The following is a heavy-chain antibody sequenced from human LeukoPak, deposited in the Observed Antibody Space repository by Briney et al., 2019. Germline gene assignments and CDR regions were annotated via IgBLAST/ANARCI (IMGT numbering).Heavy chain of an antibody. CDR2: ISAYNGNT. D-gene: IGHD2-2*01. V-gene: IGHV1-18*01. CDR3: ARSGYCSSASCHAGFDY. Sequence: ASVKVSCKASGYTFTSYGISWVRQAPGQGLEWMGWISAYNGNTNYAQKLQGRVTMTTDTSTSTAYMELRSLRSDDTAVYYCARSGYCSSASCHAGFDYWGQGTLVTVSS. CDR1: GYTFTSYG. J-gene: IGHJ4*02.